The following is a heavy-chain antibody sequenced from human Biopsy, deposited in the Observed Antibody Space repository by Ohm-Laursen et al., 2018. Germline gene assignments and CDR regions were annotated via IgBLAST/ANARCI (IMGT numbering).Heavy chain of an antibody. V-gene: IGHV3-33*01. CDR3: ARDSTINTVTTADY. D-gene: IGHD4-11*01. Sequence: SLRLSCAASGFTFNKHAMNWVRQAPGKGLEWLAVIWYDGSNKYYGDSVQGRFTISRDNSKNTMYLQMNSLRAEDTAIYYCARDSTINTVTTADYWGQGTLVTVSS. CDR1: GFTFNKHA. J-gene: IGHJ4*02. CDR2: IWYDGSNK.